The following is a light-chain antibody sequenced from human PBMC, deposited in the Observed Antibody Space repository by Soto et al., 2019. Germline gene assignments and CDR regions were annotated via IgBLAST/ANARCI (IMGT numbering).Light chain of an antibody. Sequence: EIVLTQSPGTLSLSPGERATLSCRASQSVPSNYLAWYQQKPGQAPRLVIYAASSRPTGVPDRFSGSGSGTDFTLTISRMEPEDVAVFYCHQSGTSPRTFGQGTRVEVK. CDR3: HQSGTSPRT. J-gene: IGKJ1*01. CDR1: QSVPSNY. V-gene: IGKV3-20*01. CDR2: AAS.